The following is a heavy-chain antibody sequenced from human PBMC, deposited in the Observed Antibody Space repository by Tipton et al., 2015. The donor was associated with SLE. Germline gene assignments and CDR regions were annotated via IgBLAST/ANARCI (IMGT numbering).Heavy chain of an antibody. V-gene: IGHV1-69*01. CDR2: IIPVFGTA. D-gene: IGHD7-27*01. J-gene: IGHJ6*02. CDR1: GGTFRSYA. CDR3: ARDLWGSRYYYGMDV. Sequence: QSGPEVKKPGSSVKVSCKTSGGTFRSYAMNWVRQAPGQGLEWVGGIIPVFGTANYAQKFQGRVTITADESTVTAYMEVSSLRSEDTAVYYCARDLWGSRYYYGMDVWGQGTTVTVSS.